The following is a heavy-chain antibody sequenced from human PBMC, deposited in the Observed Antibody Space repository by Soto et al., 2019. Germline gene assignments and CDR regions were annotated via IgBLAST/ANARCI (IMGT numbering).Heavy chain of an antibody. D-gene: IGHD5-18*01. Sequence: GGSLRLSCAASGFTFSSYGMHWVRQAPGKGLEWVAVIWYDGSNKYYADSVKGRFTISRDNSKNTLYLQMNSLRAEDTAVYYCARAPRRDTAMAHYYYYGMDVWGQGTTVTVSS. J-gene: IGHJ6*02. CDR3: ARAPRRDTAMAHYYYYGMDV. CDR1: GFTFSSYG. V-gene: IGHV3-33*01. CDR2: IWYDGSNK.